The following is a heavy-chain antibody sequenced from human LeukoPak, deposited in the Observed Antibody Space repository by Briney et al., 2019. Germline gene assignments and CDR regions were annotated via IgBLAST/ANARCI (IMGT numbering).Heavy chain of an antibody. CDR3: ARGAQDYDFWSGYSSYFDY. CDR2: ISAYNGNT. D-gene: IGHD3-3*01. V-gene: IGHV1-18*01. J-gene: IGHJ4*02. Sequence: GWISAYNGNTNYAQKLQRIVTMTTDTSTSTAYMELRSLRSDDTAVYYCARGAQDYDFWSGYSSYFDYWGQGTLVTVSS.